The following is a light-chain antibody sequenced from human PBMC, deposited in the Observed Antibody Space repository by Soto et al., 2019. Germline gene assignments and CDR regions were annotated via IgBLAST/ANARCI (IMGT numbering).Light chain of an antibody. V-gene: IGKV1-39*01. CDR3: QQSYTSSLT. Sequence: DIQMTQSPSSLSASVGDGVTITCRTSQAIGNSLNWYQQKPGKAPNLLVYGTSTLQSGVPSRFSGSGSGTDFTLTISSLQREDCATYYCQQSYTSSLTFGQGTKVDI. CDR1: QAIGNS. CDR2: GTS. J-gene: IGKJ1*01.